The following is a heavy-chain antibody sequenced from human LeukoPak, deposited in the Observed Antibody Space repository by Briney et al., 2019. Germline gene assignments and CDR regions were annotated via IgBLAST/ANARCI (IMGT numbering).Heavy chain of an antibody. J-gene: IGHJ4*02. Sequence: PGGSLRLSCAASGFTFSSYWMHWVRQAPGKGLVWVSRINGDGSGTTYADSVKGQFTISRDNAKNTLYLQMNSLRAEDTAVYYCTRANAVVVAATPFDYWGQGALVTVSS. CDR1: GFTFSSYW. V-gene: IGHV3-74*01. CDR3: TRANAVVVAATPFDY. CDR2: INGDGSGT. D-gene: IGHD2-15*01.